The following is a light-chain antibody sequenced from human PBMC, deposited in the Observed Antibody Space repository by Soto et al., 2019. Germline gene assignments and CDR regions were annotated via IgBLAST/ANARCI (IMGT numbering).Light chain of an antibody. V-gene: IGKV3-20*01. CDR1: QSVSSSY. CDR3: QQYGSSPGT. Sequence: EIVLTQSPGTLSLSPGERATLSCRASQSVSSSYLAWYQQKPGQAPRLLIYGASSRATGIPARFSGSGAGTAFSLTTSRLEPADFAAYYCQQYGSSPGTFGQGTKVEIK. CDR2: GAS. J-gene: IGKJ1*01.